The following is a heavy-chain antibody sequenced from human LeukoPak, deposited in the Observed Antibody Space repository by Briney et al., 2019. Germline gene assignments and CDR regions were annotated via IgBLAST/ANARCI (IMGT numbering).Heavy chain of an antibody. J-gene: IGHJ4*02. CDR2: MSGSGVST. D-gene: IGHD6-19*01. CDR3: AKSTAGTGPGY. Sequence: GGSLRLSCAVSGFTFSSYAMRWVRQAPGKGLEWVSGMSGSGVSTYYADSVKGRFTISRDNSKNTLYLQMNSLRAEDTAVYYCAKSTAGTGPGYWGQGTLVTVSS. CDR1: GFTFSSYA. V-gene: IGHV3-23*01.